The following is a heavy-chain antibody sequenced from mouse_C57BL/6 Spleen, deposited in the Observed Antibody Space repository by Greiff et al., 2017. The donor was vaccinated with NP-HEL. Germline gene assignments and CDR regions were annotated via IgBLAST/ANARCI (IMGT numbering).Heavy chain of an antibody. Sequence: QVQLQQPGAELVRPGTSVKLSCKASGYTFTSYWMHWVKQRPGQGLEWIGVIDPSDSYTNYNQKFKGKATLTVDTSSSTAYMQLSSLTSEDSAVYYCARSYYYGSSSLEVWGTGTTVTVSS. J-gene: IGHJ1*03. CDR1: GYTFTSYW. V-gene: IGHV1-59*01. D-gene: IGHD1-1*01. CDR2: IDPSDSYT. CDR3: ARSYYYGSSSLEV.